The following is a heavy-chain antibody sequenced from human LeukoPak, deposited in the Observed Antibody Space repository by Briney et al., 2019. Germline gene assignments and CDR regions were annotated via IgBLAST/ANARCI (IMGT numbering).Heavy chain of an antibody. CDR3: ARSARAYYGSGSYLPQDYYYGMDV. D-gene: IGHD3-10*01. CDR2: ISSSGSTI. CDR1: GFTFSDYY. V-gene: IGHV3-11*01. Sequence: GGSLRLSCAASGFTFSDYYMSWIRQAPGKGLEWVSYISSSGSTIYYADSVKGRFTISRDNAKNSLYLQMNSLRAEDTAVYYCARSARAYYGSGSYLPQDYYYGMDVWGQGTTVTVSS. J-gene: IGHJ6*02.